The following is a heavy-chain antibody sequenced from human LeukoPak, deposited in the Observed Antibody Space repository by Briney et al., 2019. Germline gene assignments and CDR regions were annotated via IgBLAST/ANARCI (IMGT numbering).Heavy chain of an antibody. CDR1: GFTFSSYA. D-gene: IGHD6-19*01. CDR2: ISAYNGNT. J-gene: IGHJ4*02. CDR3: ARGDSGWSSDY. V-gene: IGHV1-18*01. Sequence: GGSLRLSCAASGFTFSSYAMSWVRQAPGQGLEWMGWISAYNGNTNYAQKLQGRVTMTTDTSTSTAYMELRSLRSDDTAVYYCARGDSGWSSDYWGQGTLVTVSS.